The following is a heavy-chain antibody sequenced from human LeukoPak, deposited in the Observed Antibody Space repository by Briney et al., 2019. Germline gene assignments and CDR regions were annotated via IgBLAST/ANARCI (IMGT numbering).Heavy chain of an antibody. D-gene: IGHD2/OR15-2a*01. CDR1: GFTFSSYN. V-gene: IGHV3-21*01. CDR3: VRIPNSANFPNWFDP. Sequence: GGSLSLSCAASGFTFSSYNMNWVRQAPEEGLEWISSISGSSAYIYYADSVKGRFTISRDNAKNSLYLQMNSLRADDTAVYYCVRIPNSANFPNWFDPWGQGTLVTVSS. J-gene: IGHJ5*02. CDR2: ISGSSAYI.